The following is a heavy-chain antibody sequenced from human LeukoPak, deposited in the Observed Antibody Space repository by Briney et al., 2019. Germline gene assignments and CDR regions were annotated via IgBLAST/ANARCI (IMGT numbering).Heavy chain of an antibody. CDR2: VSGSNGHA. J-gene: IGHJ3*02. D-gene: IGHD1-26*01. V-gene: IGHV1-18*01. Sequence: GASVKVSCKASGYFFPSYGINWVRQAPGQGLEWRGWVSGSNGHANYGKKFQGRVTMTTETSTSAAYMELRSLRSDDTAVYYCARDRVVGAIDGFDIWGQGTMVTVSS. CDR1: GYFFPSYG. CDR3: ARDRVVGAIDGFDI.